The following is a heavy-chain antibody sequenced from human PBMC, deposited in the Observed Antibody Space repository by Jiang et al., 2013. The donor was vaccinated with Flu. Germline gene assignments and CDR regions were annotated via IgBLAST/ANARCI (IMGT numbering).Heavy chain of an antibody. V-gene: IGHV1-2*02. D-gene: IGHD3-9*01. CDR3: ARWGNYDILYSYYYGMDV. CDR1: GYTFTGYY. J-gene: IGHJ6*02. Sequence: GAEVKKPGASVKVSCKASGYTFTGYYMHWVRQAPGQGLEWMGWINPNSGGTNYAQKFQGRVTMTRDTSISTAYMELSRLRSDDTAVYYCARWGNYDILYSYYYGMDVWGRGTTVTVSS. CDR2: INPNSGGT.